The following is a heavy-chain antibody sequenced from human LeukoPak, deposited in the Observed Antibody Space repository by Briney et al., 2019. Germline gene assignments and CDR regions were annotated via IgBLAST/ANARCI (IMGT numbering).Heavy chain of an antibody. Sequence: GGSLRLSCAASGFTLSSYSMNWVRQAPGKGLEWVSSISSSSSYIYYADSVKGRFTISRDNAKNSLYLQMNSLRAEDTAVYYCARDHYHQIDVFDYWGQGTLVTVSS. J-gene: IGHJ4*02. CDR1: GFTLSSYS. CDR2: ISSSSSYI. CDR3: ARDHYHQIDVFDY. V-gene: IGHV3-21*01. D-gene: IGHD1-14*01.